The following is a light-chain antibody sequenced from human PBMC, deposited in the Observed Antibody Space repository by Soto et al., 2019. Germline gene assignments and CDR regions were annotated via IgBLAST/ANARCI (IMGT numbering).Light chain of an antibody. Sequence: EIVLTQSPGTLSVSPGERATLSCRASQSFISNLSWYQQKPCQAPRLLIYGASTRATGIPARFSGSGSGTEFTLTISSLQSEDFAVYYCQQYNNWPPMTFGQGTKVDI. CDR3: QQYNNWPPMT. CDR1: QSFISN. V-gene: IGKV3-15*01. CDR2: GAS. J-gene: IGKJ1*01.